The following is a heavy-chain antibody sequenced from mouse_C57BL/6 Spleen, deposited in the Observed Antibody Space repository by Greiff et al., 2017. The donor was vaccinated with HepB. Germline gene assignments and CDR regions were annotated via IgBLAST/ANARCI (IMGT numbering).Heavy chain of an antibody. D-gene: IGHD2-10*01. CDR1: GYSITSGYD. CDR2: ISYSGST. V-gene: IGHV3-1*01. Sequence: DVQLQESGPGMVKPSQSLSLTCTVTGYSITSGYDWHWIRHFPGNKLEWMGYISYSGSTNYNPSLKSRISITHDTSKNHFFLKLNSVTTEDTATYYCARGAYPYYAMDYWGQGTSVTVSS. J-gene: IGHJ4*01. CDR3: ARGAYPYYAMDY.